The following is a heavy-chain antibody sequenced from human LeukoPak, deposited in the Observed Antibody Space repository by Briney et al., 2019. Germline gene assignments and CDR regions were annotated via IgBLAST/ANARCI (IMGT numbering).Heavy chain of an antibody. J-gene: IGHJ4*02. Sequence: PGGSLRPSCAASGFTFSSYWMHWVRQAPGKGLVWVSRINSDGSSTSYADSVKCRFTISRDNAKNTLYLQMNSLRAEDTAVYFCVQGGHIDYCGQGTLVTVSS. CDR1: GFTFSSYW. D-gene: IGHD3-16*01. CDR3: VQGGHIDY. V-gene: IGHV3-74*01. CDR2: INSDGSST.